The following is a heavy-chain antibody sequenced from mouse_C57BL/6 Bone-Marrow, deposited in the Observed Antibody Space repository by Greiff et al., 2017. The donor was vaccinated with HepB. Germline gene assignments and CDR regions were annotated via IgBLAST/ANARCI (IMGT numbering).Heavy chain of an antibody. CDR2: IDPENGDT. J-gene: IGHJ1*03. CDR1: GFNIKDDY. V-gene: IGHV14-4*01. Sequence: EVQLQQSGAELVRPGASVKLSCTASGFNIKDDYMHWVKQRPEQGLEWIGWIDPENGDTEYASKFQGKATITADTSSNTAYLQLSSLTSEDTAVHYCTTTGWWYFDVWGTGTTVTVSS. CDR3: TTTGWWYFDV. D-gene: IGHD4-1*01.